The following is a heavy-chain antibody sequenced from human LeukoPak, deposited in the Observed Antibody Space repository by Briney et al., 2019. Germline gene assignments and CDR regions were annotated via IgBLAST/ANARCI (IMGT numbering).Heavy chain of an antibody. CDR2: IISSRSYI. V-gene: IGHV3-21*01. CDR3: VPLGYCSSTSCRSDAFDI. D-gene: IGHD2-2*01. Sequence: GGSLRLSCAASGFTFTSYSMNWVRQAPGEGLEWVSSIISSRSYIYYADSVKGRFTISRDKAKNSMYLQMNSLRAEDTAVYYCVPLGYCSSTSCRSDAFDIWGQGTMVTVSS. J-gene: IGHJ3*02. CDR1: GFTFTSYS.